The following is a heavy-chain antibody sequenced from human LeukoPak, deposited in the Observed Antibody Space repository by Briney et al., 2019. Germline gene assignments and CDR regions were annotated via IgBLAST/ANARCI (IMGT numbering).Heavy chain of an antibody. J-gene: IGHJ4*02. D-gene: IGHD2-21*02. Sequence: ASVKVSCKASGYTFTGYYMHWVRQAPGQGLEWMGWINPNSGGTNYAQKIQGRVTMTRDTSISTAYMELSRLRSDDTAVYYCARDRGGVVVTANFDYWGQGTLVTVSS. V-gene: IGHV1-2*02. CDR3: ARDRGGVVVTANFDY. CDR1: GYTFTGYY. CDR2: INPNSGGT.